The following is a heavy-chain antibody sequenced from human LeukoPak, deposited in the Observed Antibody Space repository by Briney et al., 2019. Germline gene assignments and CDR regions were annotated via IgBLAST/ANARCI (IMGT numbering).Heavy chain of an antibody. CDR2: IIPIFGTA. V-gene: IGHV1-69*05. CDR1: GYTFTSYD. CDR3: ARLISSGYYNDAFDI. D-gene: IGHD3-22*01. J-gene: IGHJ3*02. Sequence: SVKVSCKASGYTFTSYDINWVRQATGQGLEWMGRIIPIFGTANYAQKFQGRVTITTDESTSTAYMELSSLRSEDTAVYYCARLISSGYYNDAFDIWGQGTTVTVSS.